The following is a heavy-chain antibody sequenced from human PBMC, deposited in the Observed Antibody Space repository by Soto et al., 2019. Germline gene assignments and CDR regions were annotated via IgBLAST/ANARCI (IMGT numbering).Heavy chain of an antibody. Sequence: QVQLQESGPGQVKPSEALSLTCSVSGGSMSEYFWSWIRQSPGKGLEWIGYIYYLGSTDYNPSLKSRVTISVDTSKRQFSLRLTSVTAADTAGYYCARDGYDGSGSPYPAYWGPGTQVTVSS. J-gene: IGHJ4*02. CDR3: ARDGYDGSGSPYPAY. CDR2: IYYLGST. CDR1: GGSMSEYF. D-gene: IGHD3-10*01. V-gene: IGHV4-59*01.